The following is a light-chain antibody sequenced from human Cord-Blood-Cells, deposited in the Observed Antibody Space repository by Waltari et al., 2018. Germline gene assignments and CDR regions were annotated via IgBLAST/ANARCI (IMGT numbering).Light chain of an antibody. CDR2: AAS. CDR1: QSISSY. CDR3: QQSYSTLLT. Sequence: DIQMTQSPSSLSASVGDRVTITCRASQSISSYLNWYQQKPGKAPKLLIYAASSLQSWVPSSFSGSGSGTDFTLTISSLQPEDFATYYCQQSYSTLLTFGGGTKVEIK. J-gene: IGKJ4*01. V-gene: IGKV1-39*01.